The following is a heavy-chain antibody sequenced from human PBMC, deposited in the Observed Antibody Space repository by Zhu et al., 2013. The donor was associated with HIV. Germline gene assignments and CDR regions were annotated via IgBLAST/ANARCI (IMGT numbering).Heavy chain of an antibody. V-gene: IGHV1-46*01. J-gene: IGHJ4*02. CDR2: INPSGGST. CDR3: ATRGESSARGSGSSWFFGY. D-gene: IGHD6-13*01. Sequence: QVQLVQSGAEVKKPGASVKVSCKASGYTFTSYYMHWVRQAPGQGLEWMGIINPSGGSTSYAQKFQGRVTMTRDTSTSTVYMELSSLRSEDTAVYYCATRGESSARGSGSSWFFGYWGQGTLVTVSS. CDR1: GYTFTSYY.